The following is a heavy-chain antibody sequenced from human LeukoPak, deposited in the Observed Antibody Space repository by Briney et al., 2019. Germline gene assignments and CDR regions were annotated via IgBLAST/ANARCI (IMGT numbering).Heavy chain of an antibody. CDR1: GYTFTSYG. CDR3: ARAGYLFGIAAASPDY. CDR2: ISAYNGNT. Sequence: ASVTVSCKASGYTFTSYGISWVRQAPGQGLEWMGWISAYNGNTNYAQKLQGRVTMTTDTSTSTAYMELRSLRSDDTAVYYCARAGYLFGIAAASPDYWGQGTLVTVSS. J-gene: IGHJ4*02. V-gene: IGHV1-18*01. D-gene: IGHD6-13*01.